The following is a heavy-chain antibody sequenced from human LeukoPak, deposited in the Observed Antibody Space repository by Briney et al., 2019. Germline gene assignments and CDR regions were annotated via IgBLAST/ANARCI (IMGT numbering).Heavy chain of an antibody. V-gene: IGHV3-7*03. D-gene: IGHD5-12*01. CDR3: AKGDSGYDLNYYYYMDV. CDR2: IKQDGSEK. CDR1: GFTFSSRDW. J-gene: IGHJ6*03. Sequence: GGSLRLSCVASGFTFSSRDWMTWVRQAPGKGLEWVANIKQDGSEKNYVDSVKGRFTISRDNAKNSVDLQMNSLRAEDTAVYYCAKGDSGYDLNYYYYMDVWGKGTTVTISS.